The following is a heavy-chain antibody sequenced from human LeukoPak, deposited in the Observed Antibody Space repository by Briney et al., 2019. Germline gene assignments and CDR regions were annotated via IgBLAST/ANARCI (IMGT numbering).Heavy chain of an antibody. J-gene: IGHJ4*02. D-gene: IGHD1-26*01. V-gene: IGHV1-46*01. Sequence: ASVKVSCKAFGYTFTNNWMHWVRQAPGQGPEWMGLISPTGGSTAYAQKFQGRVTMTTDTSTSTAYMELRSLRSDDTAVYYCARKVGATSIDYWGQGTLVTVSS. CDR3: ARKVGATSIDY. CDR1: GYTFTNNW. CDR2: ISPTGGST.